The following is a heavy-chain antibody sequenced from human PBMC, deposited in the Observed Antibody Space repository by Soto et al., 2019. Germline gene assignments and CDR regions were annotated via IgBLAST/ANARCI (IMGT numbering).Heavy chain of an antibody. CDR2: ISYDGTNK. CDR1: GFSFSISP. CDR3: ARDPKTSGGQHWAFNYFDA. J-gene: IGHJ5*02. D-gene: IGHD7-27*01. Sequence: QVQLVESGGGVVQPGRSLRLSCAASGFSFSISPMHWVRQAPGKGPERVARISYDGTNKFYADSVKGRFTISRENPKSTLYLQVDSLRPEDAAVYYCARDPKTSGGQHWAFNYFDAWGQGTLGTVSS. V-gene: IGHV3-30-3*01.